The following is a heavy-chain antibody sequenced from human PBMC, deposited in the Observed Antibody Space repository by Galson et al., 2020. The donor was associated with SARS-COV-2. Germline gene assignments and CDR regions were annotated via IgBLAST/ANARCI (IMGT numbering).Heavy chain of an antibody. D-gene: IGHD2-2*01. CDR1: GFTFRNHH. V-gene: IGHV3-49*04. CDR2: IRTSANGATT. CDR3: TRGYHLDD. Sequence: GGSLRLSCPGSGFTFRNHHMNWVRQAPGKGLEWVGFIRTSANGATTEYAASVKGRLTISRDDSRSIAYLQVNSLKTEDTAVYYCTRGYHLDDWGQGTLVTVSS. J-gene: IGHJ4*02.